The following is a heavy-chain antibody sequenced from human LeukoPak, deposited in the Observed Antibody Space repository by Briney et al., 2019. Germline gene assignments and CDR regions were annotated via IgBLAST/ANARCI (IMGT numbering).Heavy chain of an antibody. CDR1: GYTFTNYG. CDR2: ISPYNGNT. CDR3: ARGGYSTGYDY. V-gene: IGHV1-18*01. Sequence: GASVKVSCEASGYTFTNYGLSWVRQAPGQGLEWMGWISPYNGNTNYAQKLQGRVTLTTDTSTSTAYMELRSLRSDDTAVYYCARGGYSTGYDYWGQGTLVTVSS. D-gene: IGHD4-11*01. J-gene: IGHJ4*02.